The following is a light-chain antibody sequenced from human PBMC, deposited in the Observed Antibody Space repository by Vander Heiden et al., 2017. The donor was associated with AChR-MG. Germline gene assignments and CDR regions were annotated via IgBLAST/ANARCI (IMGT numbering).Light chain of an antibody. CDR2: AAS. CDR3: QQTDSSPPT. V-gene: IGKV1-39*01. Sequence: DIQMTQSPSSLSASIGDRITITCRTSQSISNYLNWYQQKPGKTPKVLIYAASSLQSGVPSRFVGSASGTDFTLTITSLQPEDFATYYCQQTDSSPPTFGQGTKVEIK. J-gene: IGKJ1*01. CDR1: QSISNY.